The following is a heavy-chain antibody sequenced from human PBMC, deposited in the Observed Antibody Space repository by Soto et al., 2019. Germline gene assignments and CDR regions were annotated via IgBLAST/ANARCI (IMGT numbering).Heavy chain of an antibody. V-gene: IGHV4-59*01. CDR2: VYYSGNT. CDR3: ASAYNYEEYDGFDI. J-gene: IGHJ3*02. Sequence: QVQLQESGPGLVKPSGTLSLTCTVSGDSISNYYWSWIRQPPGKGLEWIGYVYYSGNTNHNPSLKSRVTMSVDPSKNQFSLRLTSVTAADTAVYFCASAYNYEEYDGFDIWGQGTMVTVSS. CDR1: GDSISNYY. D-gene: IGHD3-16*01.